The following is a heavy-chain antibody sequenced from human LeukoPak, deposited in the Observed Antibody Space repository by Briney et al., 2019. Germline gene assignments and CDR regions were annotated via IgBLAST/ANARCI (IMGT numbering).Heavy chain of an antibody. Sequence: GGSLKLSCAASGFTFSSEAMHWVRQAPGKGLEWVANIKQDGSEKYYVDSVKGRFTISRDNAKNSLYLQMNSLRAEDTAVYYCAKDRDVDTALDYYYYYGMDVWGQGTTVTVSS. D-gene: IGHD5-18*01. J-gene: IGHJ6*02. V-gene: IGHV3-7*01. CDR2: IKQDGSEK. CDR1: GFTFSSEA. CDR3: AKDRDVDTALDYYYYYGMDV.